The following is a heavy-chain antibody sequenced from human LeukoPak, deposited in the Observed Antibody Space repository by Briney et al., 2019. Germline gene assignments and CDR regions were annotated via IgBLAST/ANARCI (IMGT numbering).Heavy chain of an antibody. D-gene: IGHD1-26*01. J-gene: IGHJ3*02. Sequence: GGSLRLSCAASRFTFSNYWMHWVRQGPGKGLVWASRISGDGRITRNADSVKGRFSISRDNAKNTLYLQMNSLRAEDTAVYYCARGGSPPEALGDTFDIWGQGTVVTVSS. V-gene: IGHV3-74*01. CDR2: ISGDGRIT. CDR1: RFTFSNYW. CDR3: ARGGSPPEALGDTFDI.